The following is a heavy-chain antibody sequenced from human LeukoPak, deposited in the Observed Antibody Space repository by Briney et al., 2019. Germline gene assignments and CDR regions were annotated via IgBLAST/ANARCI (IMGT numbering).Heavy chain of an antibody. CDR3: ARGSGVGDFLSWFDP. D-gene: IGHD4-17*01. CDR2: ISAYNGNT. CDR1: GNTFTTYD. J-gene: IGHJ5*02. V-gene: IGHV1-18*01. Sequence: GASVKVSCKASGNTFTTYDLNWERQAPGQGLEWMGWISAYNGNTNYAQRFQGRVTMTTDTSTSTAYMGLRRLRSDDTAVYYCARGSGVGDFLSWFDPWGQGTLVTVSS.